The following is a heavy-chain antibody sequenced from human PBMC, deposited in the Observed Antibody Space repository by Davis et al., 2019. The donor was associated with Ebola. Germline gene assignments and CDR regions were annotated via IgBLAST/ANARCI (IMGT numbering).Heavy chain of an antibody. Sequence: ASVKVSCKASGYTFTGYYMHWVRQAPGQGLEWMGWINPNSGGTNYAQKFQGWVTMTRDTSISTAYMELSRLRSDDTAVYYCARGEDIVVVPAAGSEYYFDYWGQGTLVTVSS. CDR2: INPNSGGT. D-gene: IGHD2-2*01. CDR1: GYTFTGYY. CDR3: ARGEDIVVVPAAGSEYYFDY. J-gene: IGHJ4*02. V-gene: IGHV1-2*04.